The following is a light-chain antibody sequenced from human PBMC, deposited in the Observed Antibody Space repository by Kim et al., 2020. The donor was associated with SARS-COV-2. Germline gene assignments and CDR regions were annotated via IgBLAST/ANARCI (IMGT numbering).Light chain of an antibody. J-gene: IGKJ4*01. CDR1: QGINNW. CDR2: AAS. CDR3: LQYYTYPLT. Sequence: DIQMTQSPSSLSASVGDRVTITCRASQGINNWLAWYQQKPEKVPKSLIYAASTLQSGVPSRFSGSGSGTDFTLTISSLQPGDFATYYCLQYYTYPLTFGGETKVDI. V-gene: IGKV1D-16*01.